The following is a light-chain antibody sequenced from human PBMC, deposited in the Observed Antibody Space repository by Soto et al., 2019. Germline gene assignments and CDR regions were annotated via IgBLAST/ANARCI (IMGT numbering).Light chain of an antibody. CDR2: GAS. CDR1: QSVNSAY. V-gene: IGKV3-20*01. CDR3: QLYGSSPTWA. J-gene: IGKJ1*01. Sequence: EIVLTQSPGTLSLSPGERATLSCRASQSVNSAYVAWYQQNPGQAPRVLIYGASTRATGIPHRFSGSGSGTDFSLTISSLEPEDSAMYYCQLYGSSPTWAFGQGTKVEIK.